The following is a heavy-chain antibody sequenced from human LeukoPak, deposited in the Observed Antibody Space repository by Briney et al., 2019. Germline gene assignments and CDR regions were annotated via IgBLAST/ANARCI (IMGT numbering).Heavy chain of an antibody. CDR1: GYTFTSDG. D-gene: IGHD6-13*01. J-gene: IGHJ5*02. Sequence: ASVKVSCKASGYTFTSDGISWVRQAPGQGLEWMGWISAYNGNRNYAQKVEGRVTMTTDTSTNTAYMELRSLRSDDTAVYYCERDWVMYSSSWYTNWFDPWGQGTLVTVSS. CDR3: ERDWVMYSSSWYTNWFDP. CDR2: ISAYNGNR. V-gene: IGHV1-18*01.